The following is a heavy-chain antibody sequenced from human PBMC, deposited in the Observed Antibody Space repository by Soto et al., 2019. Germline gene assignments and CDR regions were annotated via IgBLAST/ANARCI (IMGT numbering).Heavy chain of an antibody. D-gene: IGHD2-15*01. V-gene: IGHV3-9*01. CDR1: GFTFDDYA. Sequence: GGSLRLSCTASGFTFDDYAMHWVRQGPGRGLEWVSGITWNSGKIAYADSVKGRFTIARDDDNNSLYLQMNSLRPEDTALYYCVKDSYADFHRVLSTAEYFFDYWGHGTPVTVSS. CDR3: VKDSYADFHRVLSTAEYFFDY. CDR2: ITWNSGKI. J-gene: IGHJ4*01.